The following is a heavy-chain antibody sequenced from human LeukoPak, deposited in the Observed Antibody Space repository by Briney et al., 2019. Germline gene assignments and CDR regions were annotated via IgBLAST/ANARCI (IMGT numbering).Heavy chain of an antibody. CDR2: ISYDGSNK. CDR3: ASTPMTTVTKSLDY. Sequence: GRSLRLSCAASGFTFSSYAMHWVRQAPGKGLEWVAVISYDGSNKYYADSVKGRFTISRDNSKNTLYLQMNSLRAEDTAVYYCASTPMTTVTKSLDYWGQGTLVTVSS. J-gene: IGHJ4*02. CDR1: GFTFSSYA. V-gene: IGHV3-30-3*01. D-gene: IGHD4-17*01.